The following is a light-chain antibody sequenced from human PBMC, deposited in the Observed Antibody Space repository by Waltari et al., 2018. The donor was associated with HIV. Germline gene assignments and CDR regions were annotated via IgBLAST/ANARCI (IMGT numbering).Light chain of an antibody. CDR2: GAS. CDR1: QAIGND. J-gene: IGKJ1*01. V-gene: IGKV1-6*01. Sequence: AIQMIQSPPSLSASVGDRVTITCRASQAIGNDLDWYQQKPGKAPKLLIYGASTLQSGVPSRFSGSGSGTDFTLTISRLQPEDFATYVCLQDYNYPWTFGQGTKVEIK. CDR3: LQDYNYPWT.